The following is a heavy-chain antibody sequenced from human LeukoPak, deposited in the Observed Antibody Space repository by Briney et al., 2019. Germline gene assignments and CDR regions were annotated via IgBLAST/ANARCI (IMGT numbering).Heavy chain of an antibody. Sequence: GGCLRLACATSGFTFSSYGMNWVRQAPGKGLGWVSYISSTSRTIYDADSVKGRFTISRDNAKNSLYLQMNRLRDEDTAVYYCARDPLRWLQNNYYYYYMDVWGKGTTVTVSS. CDR1: GFTFSSYG. CDR3: ARDPLRWLQNNYYYYYMDV. J-gene: IGHJ6*03. D-gene: IGHD5-24*01. V-gene: IGHV3-48*02. CDR2: ISSTSRTI.